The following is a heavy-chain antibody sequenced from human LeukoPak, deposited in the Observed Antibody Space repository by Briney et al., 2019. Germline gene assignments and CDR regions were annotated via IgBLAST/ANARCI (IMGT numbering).Heavy chain of an antibody. CDR3: SRENGAFSPFGY. D-gene: IGHD2-8*01. J-gene: IGHJ4*02. CDR2: ISLSGLT. Sequence: SGTLCLTCVVSGGSITSTNWWSGVRQPPGQGLEGIGEISLSGLTNYNPSLKRRGTIALDKSKKHLSMNLTSAPAPETAVYNVSRENGAFSPFGYWGQGTLVTVPS. CDR1: GGSITSTNW. V-gene: IGHV4-4*02.